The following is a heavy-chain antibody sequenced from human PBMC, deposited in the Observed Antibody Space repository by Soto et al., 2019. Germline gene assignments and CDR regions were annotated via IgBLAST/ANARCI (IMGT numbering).Heavy chain of an antibody. D-gene: IGHD2-2*01. CDR1: GYSFIYYY. CDR2: IDPNGGST. CDR3: ARQDCSSTSCHFPDYYYYGMGV. Sequence: ASVKVSCKASGYSFIYYYIHWVRQAPGQGLEWMGLIDPNGGSTTYAQNFQGRITLTRDTSTSTVYMELSSLRSEDTAVYYCARQDCSSTSCHFPDYYYYGMGVWGQGTTVTVSS. V-gene: IGHV1-46*01. J-gene: IGHJ6*02.